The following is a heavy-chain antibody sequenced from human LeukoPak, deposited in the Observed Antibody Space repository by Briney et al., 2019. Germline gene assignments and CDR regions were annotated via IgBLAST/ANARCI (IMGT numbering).Heavy chain of an antibody. CDR2: INPNRGVT. J-gene: IGHJ4*02. D-gene: IGHD2-21*02. Sequence: ASVRDSCVASVYTFTGYLMHWVRQAPGQGLECRGWINPNRGVTNYAQKLQGRVTMTRDTSISTAYMELSRLRSDDTAVYYCARGPENDFDFDYWGQGTLVTVSS. CDR3: ARGPENDFDFDY. CDR1: VYTFTGYL. V-gene: IGHV1-2*02.